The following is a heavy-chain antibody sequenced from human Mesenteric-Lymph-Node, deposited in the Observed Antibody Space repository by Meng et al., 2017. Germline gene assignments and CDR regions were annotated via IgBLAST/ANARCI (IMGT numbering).Heavy chain of an antibody. CDR3: ARVMSGSFGIDY. V-gene: IGHV4-34*01. Sequence: QVQLQQWGAGLLKPSETLSLTCAVYGGSFSGYYWSWIRQPPGKGLEWIGEINHSGSTNYNPSLRSRVTISVDTSKNQFSLKLSSVTAADTAVYYCARVMSGSFGIDYWGQGTLVTVSS. CDR1: GGSFSGYY. D-gene: IGHD1-26*01. J-gene: IGHJ4*02. CDR2: INHSGST.